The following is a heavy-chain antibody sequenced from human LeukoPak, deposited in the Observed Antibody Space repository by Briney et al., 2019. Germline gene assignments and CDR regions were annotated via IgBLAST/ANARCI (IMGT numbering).Heavy chain of an antibody. D-gene: IGHD3-9*01. V-gene: IGHV3-23*01. J-gene: IGHJ3*02. CDR1: GFTFSSYA. CDR2: TSERGGST. CDR3: AKERWGLTIHNFDI. Sequence: GGSLRLSSEASGFTFSSYAMGWVRRAPGRGLEGVLVTSERGGSTHYADSVKGRFTIYRDNSKNTLYLQMNSLGGEDTAVYYCAKERWGLTIHNFDIWGQGRMVTVSS.